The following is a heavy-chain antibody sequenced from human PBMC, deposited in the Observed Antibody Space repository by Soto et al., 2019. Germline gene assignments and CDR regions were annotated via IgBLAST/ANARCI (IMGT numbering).Heavy chain of an antibody. CDR1: GITFSFYT. CDR3: VREGGDLRGSGVFDY. Sequence: VGSLILSCAASGITFSFYTMKWVRQTPGKGLEWLAYISRGGSSIYYADSVKGRFTVSRDNANNSLSLQLNSLRREDTAVYYCVREGGDLRGSGVFDYWGQGTMVTVSS. V-gene: IGHV3-48*01. D-gene: IGHD6-19*01. CDR2: ISRGGSSI. J-gene: IGHJ4*02.